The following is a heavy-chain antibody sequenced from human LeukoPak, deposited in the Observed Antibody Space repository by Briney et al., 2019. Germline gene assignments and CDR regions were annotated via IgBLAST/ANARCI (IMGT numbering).Heavy chain of an antibody. CDR2: ISGSGTTT. CDR1: GFTFGSYG. V-gene: IGHV3-23*01. Sequence: GGSLRLSCAASGFTFGSYGMSWVRQAPGKGLEWVSAISGSGTTTYSADSVKGRFTISRDNSKNTLYLQINTLRAEDTAIYYCAKDSATYGRFDYWGQGTLVSVSS. CDR3: AKDSATYGRFDY. D-gene: IGHD3-10*01. J-gene: IGHJ4*02.